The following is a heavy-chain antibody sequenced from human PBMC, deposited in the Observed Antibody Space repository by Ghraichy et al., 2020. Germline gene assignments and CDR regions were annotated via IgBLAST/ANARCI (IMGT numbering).Heavy chain of an antibody. D-gene: IGHD5-24*01. CDR2: IYYSGST. Sequence: SETLSLTCTVSGGSISSYYWSWIRQPPGKGLEWIGYIYYSGSTNYNPSLKSRVTISVDTSKNQFSLKLSSVTAADTAVYYCARDIGRDSNFDYWGQGTLVTVSS. V-gene: IGHV4-59*01. CDR1: GGSISSYY. J-gene: IGHJ4*02. CDR3: ARDIGRDSNFDY.